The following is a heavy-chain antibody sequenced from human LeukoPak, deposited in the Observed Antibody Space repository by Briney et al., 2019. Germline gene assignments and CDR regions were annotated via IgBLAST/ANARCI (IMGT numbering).Heavy chain of an antibody. J-gene: IGHJ3*02. CDR1: GFTFSTFA. Sequence: PGGSLRLSCAASGFTFSTFAMIWVRQPPGKGLEWVSSIFPSGGEIHYADSVRGRFTISRDNSKNTLYLQMNSLRVEDTAVYYCARDSEYCSSGSCSPGASDIWGQGTMVTVSS. CDR2: IFPSGGEI. D-gene: IGHD2-15*01. V-gene: IGHV3-23*01. CDR3: ARDSEYCSSGSCSPGASDI.